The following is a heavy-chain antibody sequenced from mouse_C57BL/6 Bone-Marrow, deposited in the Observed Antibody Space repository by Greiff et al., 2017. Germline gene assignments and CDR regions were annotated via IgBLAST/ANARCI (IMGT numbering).Heavy chain of an antibody. CDR1: GYTFTSYR. CDR2: INPSSGYT. D-gene: IGHD1-1*02. V-gene: IGHV1-7*01. CDR3: AGSRGSPAWFAY. J-gene: IGHJ3*01. Sequence: QVQLQQSGAELAKPGASVKLSCKASGYTFTSYRMHWVKQRPGQGLEWIGYINPSSGYTKYNQKFKDKATLTVDKSSSTAYMQLSSLTYDDSAVXYCAGSRGSPAWFAYWGQGTLVTVSA.